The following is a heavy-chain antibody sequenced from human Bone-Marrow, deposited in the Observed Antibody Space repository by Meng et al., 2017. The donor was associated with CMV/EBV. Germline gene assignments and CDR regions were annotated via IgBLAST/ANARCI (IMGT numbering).Heavy chain of an antibody. CDR1: GYTLTDYY. V-gene: IGHV1-2*02. J-gene: IGHJ6*02. CDR3: ARGGLGHYYYGMDV. Sequence: ASVKVSCKASGYTLTDYYIHWARQAPGQGLEWMGWLNPNTGGTIYAQKFQGRVTMTRDTSINTAYIDLSGLRSDDTAIYYCARGGLGHYYYGMDVWGLGTTGTVS. CDR2: LNPNTGGT.